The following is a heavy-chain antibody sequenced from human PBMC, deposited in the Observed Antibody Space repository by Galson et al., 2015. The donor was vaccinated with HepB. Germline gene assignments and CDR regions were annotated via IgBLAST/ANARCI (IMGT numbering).Heavy chain of an antibody. Sequence: PALVKPTQTLTLTCTFSGFSLSTSGMCVSWIRQPPGKALEWLARIDWDDDKYYSTSLKTRLTISKDTSKNQVVLTMTNMDPVDTATYYCARTAGGLAAAGGWGFDYWDQGTLVTVSS. CDR2: IDWDDDK. J-gene: IGHJ4*02. V-gene: IGHV2-70*11. D-gene: IGHD6-13*01. CDR3: ARTAGGLAAAGGWGFDY. CDR1: GFSLSTSGMC.